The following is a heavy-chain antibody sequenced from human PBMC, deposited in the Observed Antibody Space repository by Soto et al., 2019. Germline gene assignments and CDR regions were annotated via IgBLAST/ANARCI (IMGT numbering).Heavy chain of an antibody. CDR2: IYPGDSDT. CDR3: XRGFPYSYGQLLDY. Sequence: PGESLKISCKASGYSFTNYWIAWVRQMPGKGLEWMGIIYPGDSDTRYSPSFQGQVTISADKSISTAYLQWSSLKASDTAMYYCXRGFPYSYGQLLDYWGRGTLVTVSS. CDR1: GYSFTNYW. D-gene: IGHD5-18*01. V-gene: IGHV5-51*01. J-gene: IGHJ4*02.